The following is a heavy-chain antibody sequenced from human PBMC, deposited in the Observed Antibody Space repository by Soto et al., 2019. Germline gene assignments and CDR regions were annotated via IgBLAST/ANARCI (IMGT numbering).Heavy chain of an antibody. CDR2: IYYSGST. D-gene: IGHD6-6*01. CDR1: GGSISSGGYY. Sequence: SETLSLTCTVSGGSISSGGYYWSWIRQHPGKGLEWIGYIYYSGSTYYNPSLKSRVTISVYTSKNQFSLKLSSVTAAATAVYYCASNPKTSSSGLAGDAFDIWGQGTMVTVSS. V-gene: IGHV4-31*03. CDR3: ASNPKTSSSGLAGDAFDI. J-gene: IGHJ3*02.